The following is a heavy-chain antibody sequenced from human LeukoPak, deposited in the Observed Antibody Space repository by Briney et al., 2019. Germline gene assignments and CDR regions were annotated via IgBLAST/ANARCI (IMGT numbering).Heavy chain of an antibody. Sequence: ASVKVSCKASGYTFTGYYMFWVRQAPGQGLEWMGWINPNSGGTNYAQKFQGRVTMTRDTSISTGYMELSGLRSDDTAVYYCATYYLDTSARDWGQGTLVTVSS. CDR1: GYTFTGYY. CDR3: ATYYLDTSARD. V-gene: IGHV1-2*02. J-gene: IGHJ4*02. CDR2: INPNSGGT. D-gene: IGHD3-22*01.